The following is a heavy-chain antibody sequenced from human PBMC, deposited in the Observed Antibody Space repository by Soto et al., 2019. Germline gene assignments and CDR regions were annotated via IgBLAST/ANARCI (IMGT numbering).Heavy chain of an antibody. J-gene: IGHJ3*02. Sequence: EVQLVESGGGLVKPGRSPRLSCTASGITFGDNAMTWFRQAPGKGLEWVGFITSRRYGATPQYAASVKGRFTISRDDSNSIAYLQMNSLRTEDTAVYYCSRLGRATRPEQAFDIWGRGTMVTVSS. V-gene: IGHV3-49*05. CDR3: SRLGRATRPEQAFDI. D-gene: IGHD5-12*01. CDR1: GITFGDNA. CDR2: ITSRRYGATP.